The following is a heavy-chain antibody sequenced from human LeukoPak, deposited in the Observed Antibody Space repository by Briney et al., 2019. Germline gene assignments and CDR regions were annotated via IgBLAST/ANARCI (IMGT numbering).Heavy chain of an antibody. J-gene: IGHJ4*02. V-gene: IGHV1-2*02. CDR3: AISDFADSDVYFDP. Sequence: ASVKVSCKASGYTFTGYYMHWVRQAPGQGLEWMGWINPNSGGTNYAQRFQGRVTMTRDTSIGTAYMELKSLISDDTAVFYCAISDFADSDVYFDPWGQGTPVTVSS. CDR2: INPNSGGT. CDR1: GYTFTGYY. D-gene: IGHD4-17*01.